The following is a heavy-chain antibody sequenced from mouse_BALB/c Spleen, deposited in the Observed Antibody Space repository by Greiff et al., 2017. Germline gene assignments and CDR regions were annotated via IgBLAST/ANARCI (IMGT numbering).Heavy chain of an antibody. CDR3: ARYNYAMDY. Sequence: EVKLVESGGGLVKPGGSLKLSCAASGFTFSSYTMSWVRQTPEKRLEWVATISSGGGNTYYPDSVKGRFTISRDNAKNNLYLQMSSLRSEDTALYYCARYNYAMDYWGQGTSVTVSS. V-gene: IGHV5-9*03. CDR2: ISSGGGNT. CDR1: GFTFSSYT. J-gene: IGHJ4*01.